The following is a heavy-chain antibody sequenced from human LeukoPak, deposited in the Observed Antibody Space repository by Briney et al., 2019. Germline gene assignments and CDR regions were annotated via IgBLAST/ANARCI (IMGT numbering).Heavy chain of an antibody. CDR1: GGSISSGGYY. V-gene: IGHV4-31*03. CDR2: IYYSGST. CDR3: ARASPSRYYYYYMDV. Sequence: SETLSLTCTVSGGSISSGGYYWSWIRQHPGKGLEWIGYIYYSGSTTYNPSLKSRVTISVDTSKNQFSLKLSSVTAADTAVYYCARASPSRYYYYYMDVWGKGTTVTVSS. D-gene: IGHD2-2*01. J-gene: IGHJ6*03.